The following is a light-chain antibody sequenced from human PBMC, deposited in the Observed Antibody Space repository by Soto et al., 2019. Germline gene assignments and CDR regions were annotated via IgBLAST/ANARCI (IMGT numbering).Light chain of an antibody. V-gene: IGKV3-20*01. Sequence: EIVLTQSPGTLSLSPGEGATLSCRSSQDVGTNYLAWYQQKPGQAPRLLIVGASSRASGVPGRFSGSGSGTDFTLTISRLEPEDSAVYYCQQFINSPYMYIFGQGTKLEI. CDR3: QQFINSPYMYI. CDR2: GAS. J-gene: IGKJ2*01. CDR1: QDVGTNY.